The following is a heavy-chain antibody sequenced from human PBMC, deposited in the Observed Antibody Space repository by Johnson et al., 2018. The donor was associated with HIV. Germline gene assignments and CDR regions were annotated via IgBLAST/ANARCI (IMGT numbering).Heavy chain of an antibody. CDR1: GFTFSNVW. CDR2: IKRKTDGGTT. CDR3: TTDLPYCSGHDCYNSFDL. V-gene: IGHV3-15*01. J-gene: IGHJ3*01. Sequence: VQLVESGGDLVKPGGSLKVSCAASGFTFSNVWMHWVRQAPGKGLEWVGRIKRKTDGGTTDYAAPVKGKFTISRDDSKNTLYLEMNSLKTEDTAVYYCTTDLPYCSGHDCYNSFDLWGQGTTVIVSS. D-gene: IGHD2-15*01.